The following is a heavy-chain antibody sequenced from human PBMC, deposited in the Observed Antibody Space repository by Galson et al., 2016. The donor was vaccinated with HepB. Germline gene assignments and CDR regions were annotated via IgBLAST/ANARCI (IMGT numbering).Heavy chain of an antibody. J-gene: IGHJ4*02. Sequence: SLRLSCAASGFTLSSYSMNWVRQAPGKGLEWVSYISSSSSAIYYADSVKGRFTISRDNAKNSLYLQMNSLRNEDTALYYCARDRVSSSGSYYFDYWGRGTLVTVSS. CDR3: ARDRVSSSGSYYFDY. V-gene: IGHV3-48*02. D-gene: IGHD6-19*01. CDR1: GFTLSSYS. CDR2: ISSSSSAI.